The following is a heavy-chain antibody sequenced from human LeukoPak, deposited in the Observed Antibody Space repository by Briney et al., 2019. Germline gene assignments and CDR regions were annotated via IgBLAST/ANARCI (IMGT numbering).Heavy chain of an antibody. CDR2: IYYSGST. CDR1: GGSISSSSYY. V-gene: IGHV4-39*01. D-gene: IGHD2-21*01. Sequence: SETLSLTXTVSGGSISSSSYYWGWIRQPPGKGLEWIGSIYYSGSTYYNPSLKSRVTISVDTSKNQFSLKLSSVTAADTAVYYCARQVADGGAQTAWGQGTMVTVSS. J-gene: IGHJ3*01. CDR3: ARQVADGGAQTA.